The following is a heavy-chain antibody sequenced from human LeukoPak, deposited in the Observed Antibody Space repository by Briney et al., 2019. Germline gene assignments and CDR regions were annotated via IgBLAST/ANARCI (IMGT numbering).Heavy chain of an antibody. D-gene: IGHD3-9*01. CDR3: SRASHILTGENFDY. J-gene: IGHJ4*02. V-gene: IGHV1-2*02. CDR2: VNPNLCDT. Sequence: GVSVTVSCKASGYTFTGYYMLWVRQAPGHGLEGMGGVNPNLCDTNYAQKFLDRVSIPRVTSISTASILLSTVRCDHTALCYVSRASHILTGENFDYWGQGTLLTVSS. CDR1: GYTFTGYY.